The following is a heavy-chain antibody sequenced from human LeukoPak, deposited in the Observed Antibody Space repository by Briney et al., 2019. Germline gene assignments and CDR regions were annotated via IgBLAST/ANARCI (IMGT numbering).Heavy chain of an antibody. Sequence: ASVKVSCKASGYTFTGYYMHWARQAPGQGLEWMGWINPNSGGTNYAQKFQGRVTMTGDTSISTAYMELSRLRSDDTAVYYCARERNSSSSSADAFDIWGQGTMVTVSS. CDR3: ARERNSSSSSADAFDI. D-gene: IGHD6-6*01. CDR2: INPNSGGT. J-gene: IGHJ3*02. CDR1: GYTFTGYY. V-gene: IGHV1-2*02.